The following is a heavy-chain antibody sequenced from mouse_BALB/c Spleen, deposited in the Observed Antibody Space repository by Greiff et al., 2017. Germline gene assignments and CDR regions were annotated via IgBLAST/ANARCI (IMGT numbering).Heavy chain of an antibody. Sequence: DLVKPGASVKLSCKASGYTFTSYWINWIKQRPGQGLEWIGRIAPGSGSTYYNEMFKGKATLTVDTSSSTAYIQLSSLSSEDSAVYFCARSYDYYAMDYWGQGTSVTVSS. CDR1: GYTFTSYW. V-gene: IGHV1S41*01. J-gene: IGHJ4*01. CDR3: ARSYDYYAMDY. CDR2: IAPGSGST. D-gene: IGHD2-10*02.